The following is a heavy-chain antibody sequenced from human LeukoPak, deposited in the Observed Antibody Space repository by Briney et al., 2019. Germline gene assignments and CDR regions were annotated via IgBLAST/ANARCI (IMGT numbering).Heavy chain of an antibody. Sequence: GESLKISCKGSGYSFTSYWSGWVRQMPGKGLEWMGIIYPGDSDTRYSPSFQGQVTISAEKSISTAYLQWSSLKASDTAMYYCAGLPYSSSSREGFDYWGQGTLVTVSS. V-gene: IGHV5-51*01. CDR3: AGLPYSSSSREGFDY. J-gene: IGHJ4*02. CDR1: GYSFTSYW. CDR2: IYPGDSDT. D-gene: IGHD6-6*01.